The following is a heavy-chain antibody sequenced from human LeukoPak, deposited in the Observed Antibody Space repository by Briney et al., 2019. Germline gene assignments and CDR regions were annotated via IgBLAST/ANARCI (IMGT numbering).Heavy chain of an antibody. CDR2: INPSGGST. J-gene: IGHJ6*02. V-gene: IGHV1-46*01. D-gene: IGHD6-13*01. Sequence: GASVKVSCKASGYTFTSYYMHWVRQAPGQGLEWMGIINPSGGSTSYAQKFQGRVTMTRDTSTSTVYMELSSLRSEDTAVYYCARDLGAAAGLYYYYYGMDVWGQGTTVTVSS. CDR3: ARDLGAAAGLYYYYYGMDV. CDR1: GYTFTSYY.